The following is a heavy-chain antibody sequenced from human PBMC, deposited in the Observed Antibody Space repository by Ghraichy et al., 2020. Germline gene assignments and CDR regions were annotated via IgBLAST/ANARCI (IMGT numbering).Heavy chain of an antibody. J-gene: IGHJ6*02. Sequence: GGSLRLSCAASGFTFSSYWMSWVRQAPGKGLEWVANIKQDGSEKYYVDSVKGRFTISRDNAKNSLYLQMNSLRAEDTAVYYCARGFARRRSSNSSFYYYYGMDVWGQGTTVTVSS. CDR3: ARGFARRRSSNSSFYYYYGMDV. CDR1: GFTFSSYW. V-gene: IGHV3-7*03. CDR2: IKQDGSEK. D-gene: IGHD4-11*01.